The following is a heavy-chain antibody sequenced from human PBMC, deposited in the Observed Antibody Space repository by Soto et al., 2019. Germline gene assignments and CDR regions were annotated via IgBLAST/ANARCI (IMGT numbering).Heavy chain of an antibody. D-gene: IGHD3-22*01. V-gene: IGHV3-23*01. Sequence: GGSLRLSCAASGFTFSSYAMSWVRQAPGKGLEWVSAISGSGGSTYYADSVKGRFTISRDNSKNTLYLQMNSLRAEDTAVYYCAKDHEFTYYYDSSGSNYLDYWGQGTLVTVSS. CDR3: AKDHEFTYYYDSSGSNYLDY. CDR1: GFTFSSYA. CDR2: ISGSGGST. J-gene: IGHJ4*02.